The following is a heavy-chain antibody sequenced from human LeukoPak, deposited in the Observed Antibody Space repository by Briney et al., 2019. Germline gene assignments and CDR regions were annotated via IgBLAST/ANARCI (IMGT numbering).Heavy chain of an antibody. Sequence: SETLSLTCTVSGGSISSSSYYWGWIRQPPGKGLEWIGSIYYSGSTYYNPSLKSRVTISVDTSKNQFSLKLSSVTAADTAVYYCARDPGSNWGSRGTMDVWGKGTTVTISS. V-gene: IGHV4-39*07. CDR3: ARDPGSNWGSRGTMDV. CDR1: GGSISSSSYY. J-gene: IGHJ6*04. D-gene: IGHD7-27*01. CDR2: IYYSGST.